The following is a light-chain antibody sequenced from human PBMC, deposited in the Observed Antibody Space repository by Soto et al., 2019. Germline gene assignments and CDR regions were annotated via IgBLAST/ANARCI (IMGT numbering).Light chain of an antibody. CDR3: QQYNSYPLT. Sequence: DFKMTQSPSTLSASVGDRVTITCRASQSISSWLAWYQQKPGKAPKLLIYDASSLESGVPSRFSGSGSGTEFTLTISSLQPDDFATYYCQQYNSYPLTFGQGTKVDIK. V-gene: IGKV1-5*01. J-gene: IGKJ1*01. CDR2: DAS. CDR1: QSISSW.